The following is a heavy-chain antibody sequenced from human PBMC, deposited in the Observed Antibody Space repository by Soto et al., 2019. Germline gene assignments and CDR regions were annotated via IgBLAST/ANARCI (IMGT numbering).Heavy chain of an antibody. CDR2: INHSGST. J-gene: IGHJ4*02. D-gene: IGHD3-10*01. Sequence: SETLSLTCAVYGGSFSGYYWSWIRQPPGKGLEWIGEINHSGSTNYNPSLKSRVTISVDTSKNQFSLKLSSVTAADTAVYYCASGRGWAMVRGVMIFDYWGQGTLVIVSS. CDR3: ASGRGWAMVRGVMIFDY. V-gene: IGHV4-34*01. CDR1: GGSFSGYY.